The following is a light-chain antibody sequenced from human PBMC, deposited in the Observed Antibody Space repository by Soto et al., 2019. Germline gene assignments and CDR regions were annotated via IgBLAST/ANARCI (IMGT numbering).Light chain of an antibody. V-gene: IGKV3-20*01. CDR3: QQYGSSPIT. Sequence: EIVLTQSPGTLSLSPGQRATLACRASQSVSNRYLAWYQQKPGQAPRLLIYGASSRATGVPDRISGSGSGTDFALTINRLEAEDFAVYYCQQYGSSPITFGQGTRLEIK. J-gene: IGKJ5*01. CDR1: QSVSNRY. CDR2: GAS.